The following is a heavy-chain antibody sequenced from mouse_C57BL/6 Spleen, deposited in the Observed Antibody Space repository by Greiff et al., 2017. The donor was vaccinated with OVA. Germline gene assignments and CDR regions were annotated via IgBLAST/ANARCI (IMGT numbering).Heavy chain of an antibody. CDR3: AVTTNYAMDY. CDR1: GYAFSSSW. V-gene: IGHV1-82*01. J-gene: IGHJ4*01. CDR2: IYPGDGDT. Sequence: VQLQQSGPELVKPGASVKISCKASGYAFSSSWMNWVKQRPGKGLEWIGLIYPGDGDTNYNGKFKGKATLTADKSSSTAYMQLSSLTSEDSAVYFCAVTTNYAMDYWGQGTSVTVSS. D-gene: IGHD2-2*01.